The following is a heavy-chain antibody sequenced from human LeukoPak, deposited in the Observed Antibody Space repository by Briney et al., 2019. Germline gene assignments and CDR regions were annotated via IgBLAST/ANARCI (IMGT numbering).Heavy chain of an antibody. CDR3: ARSLGYCSSTSCSQWFDP. J-gene: IGHJ5*02. CDR1: GGSISSSNW. Sequence: SETLSFTCAVSGGSISSSNWWSWVRQPPGKGLEWIGEIYHSGSTNYNPSLKSRVTISVDKSKNQFSLKLSSVTAADTAVYYCARSLGYCSSTSCSQWFDPWGQGTLVTVSS. CDR2: IYHSGST. V-gene: IGHV4-4*02. D-gene: IGHD2-2*01.